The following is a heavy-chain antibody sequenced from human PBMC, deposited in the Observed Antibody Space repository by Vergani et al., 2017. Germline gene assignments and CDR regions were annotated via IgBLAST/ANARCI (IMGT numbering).Heavy chain of an antibody. CDR3: ARDSGGYVWGSYEAWFDP. V-gene: IGHV4-4*07. J-gene: IGHJ5*02. CDR1: GASISNLY. CDR2: IQSFANI. Sequence: QVHLQESGPGQVKPSETLSLTCTVSGASISNLYWSWIRQPAGKGLEWIGHIQSFANINYNPSLKGRVTLSVDTSRSQVSLKVTSVTAADTAVYYCARDSGGYVWGSYEAWFDPWGQGTLVTVSS. D-gene: IGHD3-16*01.